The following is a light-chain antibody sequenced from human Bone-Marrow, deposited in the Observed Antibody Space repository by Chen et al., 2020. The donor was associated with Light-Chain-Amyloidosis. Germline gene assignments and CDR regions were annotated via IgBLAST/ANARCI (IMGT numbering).Light chain of an antibody. CDR1: SSNIGAGFS. Sequence: QSVLTQPPSVSGAPGQRVTISCTGSSSNIGAGFSVHWYQQLSGTVPKLLIYGNTNRPSGVPDRFCGSKSGTSASMAITGRQAEDEDDYYCQSYDNSLSGPVVFGGGTKLTVL. CDR3: QSYDNSLSGPVV. CDR2: GNT. V-gene: IGLV1-40*01. J-gene: IGLJ2*01.